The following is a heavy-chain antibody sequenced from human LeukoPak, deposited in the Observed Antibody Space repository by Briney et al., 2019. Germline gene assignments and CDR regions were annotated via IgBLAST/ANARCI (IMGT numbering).Heavy chain of an antibody. V-gene: IGHV3-11*03. CDR2: IGGSGADT. CDR1: GFTFSDCY. Sequence: GRSLRLSCAASGFTFSDCYMRWFRQAPGRGLEWLSYIGGSGADTNYADSVKGRFTTRRDNAKNSLYLQMNSLRTEDTAVYYCAKTLVASPGNTGGPWGQGTLVTVSS. J-gene: IGHJ5*02. CDR3: AKTLVASPGNTGGP. D-gene: IGHD6-6*01.